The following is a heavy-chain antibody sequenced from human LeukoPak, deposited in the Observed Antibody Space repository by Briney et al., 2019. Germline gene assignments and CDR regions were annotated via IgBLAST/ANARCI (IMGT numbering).Heavy chain of an antibody. V-gene: IGHV3-30-3*01. D-gene: IGHD2-15*01. Sequence: GGSLRLSCAASGFTFSSYALXWVXXAPXKXXEXVAXXSYDGSNKYYADSVRGRFTISRDNSKNTLYLQMNSLRVEDTAVYHCARVDCSGGSCYLRPFDYWGQGTLVTVSS. CDR3: ARVDCSGGSCYLRPFDY. J-gene: IGHJ4*02. CDR2: XSYDGSNK. CDR1: GFTFSSYA.